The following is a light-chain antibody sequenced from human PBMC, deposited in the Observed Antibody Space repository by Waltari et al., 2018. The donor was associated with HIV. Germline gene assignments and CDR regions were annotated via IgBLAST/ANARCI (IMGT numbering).Light chain of an antibody. CDR1: QSILYRSKNENF. V-gene: IGKV4-1*01. CDR3: QQDYTTPPT. CDR2: WAS. J-gene: IGKJ1*01. Sequence: DIVMTPSLHSLAVSLGERAPITCKSSQSILYRSKNENFLAWYQQKPGQTPNLLIYWASTRGSGLPDRFSGSGSGTDFTLTISILQSEDVAVYFCQQDYTTPPTFGQGTRVEI.